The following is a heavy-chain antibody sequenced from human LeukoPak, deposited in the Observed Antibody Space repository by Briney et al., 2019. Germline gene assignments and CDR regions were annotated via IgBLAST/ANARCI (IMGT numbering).Heavy chain of an antibody. Sequence: GGSLRLSCAASGFTFSSFSMNWVRQAPGKGLEWVSSITSSSNYIYYADSVKGRFTISRDNSKNTLYLQMKSLRVEDTAVYYCAKDRPRAGDYGPRFDYWGKGPRVTVSS. CDR2: ITSSSNYI. CDR3: AKDRPRAGDYGPRFDY. CDR1: GFTFSSFS. J-gene: IGHJ4*02. V-gene: IGHV3-21*04. D-gene: IGHD4-17*01.